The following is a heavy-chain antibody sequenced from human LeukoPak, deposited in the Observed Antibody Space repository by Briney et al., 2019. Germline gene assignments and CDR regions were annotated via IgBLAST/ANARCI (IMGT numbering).Heavy chain of an antibody. Sequence: PSETLSLTCTVSGGSTSNYFCTWLRQSAGKGLEWIGRIHTSGSTNYNPSLKSRVSMSVDTSKNQFSLKLSSVTAADTAVYYCARDPGGHGYYFDYWGQGALVTVSS. V-gene: IGHV4-4*07. D-gene: IGHD3-3*01. CDR2: IHTSGST. J-gene: IGHJ4*02. CDR1: GGSTSNYF. CDR3: ARDPGGHGYYFDY.